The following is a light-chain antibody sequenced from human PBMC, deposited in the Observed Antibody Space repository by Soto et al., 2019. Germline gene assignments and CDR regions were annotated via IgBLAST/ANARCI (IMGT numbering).Light chain of an antibody. CDR2: AAS. V-gene: IGKV1-8*01. Sequence: AIRMTQSPSSLSASTGDRVTITCRASQGINTFLAWYQQKAGKAPKLLIYAASTLQSGVPSRFSGSGSGTEFTLTISSLQPDDFATYYCQHYNSYSEAFGQGTKVDIK. CDR3: QHYNSYSEA. J-gene: IGKJ1*01. CDR1: QGINTF.